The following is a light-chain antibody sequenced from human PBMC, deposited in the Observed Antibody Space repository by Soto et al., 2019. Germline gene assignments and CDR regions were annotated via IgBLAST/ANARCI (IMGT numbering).Light chain of an antibody. CDR2: GAS. CDR1: QYITIY. Sequence: EIVLTPSPATLSLSPGERATLSCRASQYITIYLAWYQQKPGQAPRLLIYGASNRATGIPDRFSGSGSGTDFTLTISRLEPEDFAVYYCQQYGSSGTFGQGTKVDIK. V-gene: IGKV3-20*01. J-gene: IGKJ1*01. CDR3: QQYGSSGT.